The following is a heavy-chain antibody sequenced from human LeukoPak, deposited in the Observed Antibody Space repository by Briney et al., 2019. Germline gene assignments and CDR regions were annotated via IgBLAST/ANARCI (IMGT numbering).Heavy chain of an antibody. Sequence: KPSETLSLTCTVSGGSISSYYWSWIRQPAGKGLEWIGYIYYTGSTNYNPSLKSRVTISVDTSKNQFSLNLRTVTSADTAVYYCTRVHYSGSGLSSYFDYWGQGTLVTVSS. J-gene: IGHJ4*02. CDR3: TRVHYSGSGLSSYFDY. V-gene: IGHV4-59*01. CDR2: IYYTGST. CDR1: GGSISSYY. D-gene: IGHD3-10*01.